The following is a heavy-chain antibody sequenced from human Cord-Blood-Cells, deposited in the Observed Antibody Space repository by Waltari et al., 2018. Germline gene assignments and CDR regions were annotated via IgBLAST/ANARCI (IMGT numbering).Heavy chain of an antibody. CDR2: IIPIFGTA. J-gene: IGHJ4*02. CDR3: ARTCFYDYCGGDDY. D-gene: IGHD2-21*01. V-gene: IGHV1-69*01. CDR1: GGTFSSYA. Sequence: QVQLVQSGAEVKKPGSSVKVSCKASGGTFSSYAISWVRHAPGQGLEWMGGIIPIFGTANYAQKFQGRVTITADESTSTAYMELSSLRSEDTAVYYCARTCFYDYCGGDDYWGQGTLVTVSS.